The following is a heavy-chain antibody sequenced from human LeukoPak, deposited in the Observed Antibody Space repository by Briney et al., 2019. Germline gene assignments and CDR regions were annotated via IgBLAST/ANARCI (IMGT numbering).Heavy chain of an antibody. CDR1: GFIFSSYW. J-gene: IGHJ4*02. Sequence: GGSLRLSCAASGFIFSSYWMHWVRHAPGKGLAWVSRINTDGSSTSYADSVKGRFTISRDNAKNTLYLQMNSLRVEDTAVYYCARDAGYGYDRFDYWGQGTQVTVSS. CDR3: ARDAGYGYDRFDY. V-gene: IGHV3-74*01. CDR2: INTDGSST. D-gene: IGHD5-18*01.